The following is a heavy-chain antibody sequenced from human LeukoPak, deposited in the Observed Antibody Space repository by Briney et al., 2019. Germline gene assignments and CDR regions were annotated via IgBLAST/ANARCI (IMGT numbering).Heavy chain of an antibody. Sequence: ASETLSLTCAVSGGSISSSNWWSWVRQPPGKGLEWIGEIYHSGSTNYNPSLKSRVTISVDTSKNQFSLKLSSVTAADTAVYYCARGPRWPTKYWGQGTLVTVSS. D-gene: IGHD4-23*01. CDR2: IYHSGST. V-gene: IGHV4-4*02. J-gene: IGHJ4*02. CDR1: GGSISSSNW. CDR3: ARGPRWPTKY.